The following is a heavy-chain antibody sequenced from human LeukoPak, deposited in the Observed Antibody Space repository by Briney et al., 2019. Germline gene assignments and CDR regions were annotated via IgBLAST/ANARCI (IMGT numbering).Heavy chain of an antibody. Sequence: GGSLRLSCAASGFTFSSYSMNWVRQAPGKGLEWVSSISSSSSYIYYADSVKGRFTISRDNAKNSLYLQMNSLRAEDTAVYYCARDLADSSSRPHPFDYWGQGTLVTVSS. CDR2: ISSSSSYI. V-gene: IGHV3-21*01. CDR1: GFTFSSYS. J-gene: IGHJ4*02. CDR3: ARDLADSSSRPHPFDY. D-gene: IGHD6-13*01.